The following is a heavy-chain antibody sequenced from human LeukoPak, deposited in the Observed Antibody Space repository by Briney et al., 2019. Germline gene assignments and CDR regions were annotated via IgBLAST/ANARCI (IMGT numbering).Heavy chain of an antibody. CDR2: INSDGSST. J-gene: IGHJ4*02. CDR1: GFTFSTYW. V-gene: IGHV3-74*01. CDR3: ATDLNYHIDS. D-gene: IGHD1-7*01. Sequence: GGSLRLSCAASGFTFSTYWMHWVRQAPGKGLLWVSQINSDGSSTSYADSVKGRFTISRDNAKNTLYLLMNSLRVEDTAVYYCATDLNYHIDSWGQGTLVTVSS.